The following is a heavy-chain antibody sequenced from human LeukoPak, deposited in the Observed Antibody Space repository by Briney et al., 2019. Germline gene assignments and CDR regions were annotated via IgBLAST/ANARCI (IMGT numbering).Heavy chain of an antibody. CDR1: GLTFGDYA. CDR3: TRDCSSTSCYTIFDY. J-gene: IGHJ4*02. Sequence: GGSLRLSCTASGLTFGDYAMSWVRQAPGKGLEWVGFIRSKAYGGTTEYAASVKGRFTISRDDSKSIAYLQMNSLKTEDTAVYYCTRDCSSTSCYTIFDYWGQGTLVTVSS. CDR2: IRSKAYGGTT. V-gene: IGHV3-49*04. D-gene: IGHD2-2*02.